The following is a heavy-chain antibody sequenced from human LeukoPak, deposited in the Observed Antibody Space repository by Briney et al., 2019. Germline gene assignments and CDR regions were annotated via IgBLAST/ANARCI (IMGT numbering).Heavy chain of an antibody. Sequence: PGGSLRLSCAASGFTFSSYSMNWVRQAPGKGLEWVSYISSSSSTIYYADSVKGRFTISRDNAKNSLYLQMNSLRAEDTALYYCAKDIGSRYYYDSSGYAWRAFDIWGQGTMVTVSS. CDR1: GFTFSSYS. J-gene: IGHJ3*02. V-gene: IGHV3-48*04. D-gene: IGHD3-22*01. CDR2: ISSSSSTI. CDR3: AKDIGSRYYYDSSGYAWRAFDI.